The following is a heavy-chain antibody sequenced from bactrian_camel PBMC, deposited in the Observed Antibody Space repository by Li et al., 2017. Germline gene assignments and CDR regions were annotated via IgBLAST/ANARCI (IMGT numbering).Heavy chain of an antibody. Sequence: HVQLVESGGDLVQPGGSLRLSCAASGSTFSSSYMSWVRQAPGKGLEWVSTIYSDTSRTYYTDSVKGRFTISKDNAMNTLYLQMDSLKPEDSAMYYCARSRFVFRGCDLSTSGYYYGGQGTQVTVS. V-gene: IGHV3-2*01. D-gene: IGHD5*01. J-gene: IGHJ4*01. CDR3: ARSRFVFRGCDLSTSGYYY. CDR2: IYSDTSRT. CDR1: GSTFSSSY.